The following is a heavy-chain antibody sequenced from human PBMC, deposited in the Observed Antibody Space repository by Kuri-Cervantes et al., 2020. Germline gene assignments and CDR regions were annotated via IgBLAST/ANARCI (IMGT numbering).Heavy chain of an antibody. CDR2: IYPGDSDS. V-gene: IGHV5-51*01. J-gene: IGHJ4*02. D-gene: IGHD5-18*01. CDR1: GYSFTSYW. CDR3: ARSDTAMITGFDS. Sequence: GVSLKISCKGSGYSFTSYWIGWVRQMPGKGLEWMGIIYPGDSDSKYSPSFQGRVTISADKSISTAYLQWSSLKASDTAMYYCARSDTAMITGFDSWGQGTLVTVSS.